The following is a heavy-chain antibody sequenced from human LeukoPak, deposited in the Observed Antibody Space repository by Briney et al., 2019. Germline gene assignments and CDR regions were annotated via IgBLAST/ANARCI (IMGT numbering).Heavy chain of an antibody. D-gene: IGHD2-2*03. CDR1: GGSFSGYY. Sequence: SETLSLTCAVYGGSFSGYYWSWIRQPPGKGLEWIGEINHSGSTNYNPSLKSRVTISVDTSKNQFSLKLSSVTAADTAVYYCARGGYCSSTSCGGVVDYWGQGTLVTVSS. CDR2: INHSGST. J-gene: IGHJ4*02. V-gene: IGHV4-34*01. CDR3: ARGGYCSSTSCGGVVDY.